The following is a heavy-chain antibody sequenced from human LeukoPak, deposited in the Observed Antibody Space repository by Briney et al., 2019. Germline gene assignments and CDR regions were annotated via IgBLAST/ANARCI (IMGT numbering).Heavy chain of an antibody. J-gene: IGHJ4*02. CDR2: IKQDGSET. CDR1: GFTFSRYW. D-gene: IGHD3-22*01. CDR3: ARDKGDYDTSGSLFIF. Sequence: GGSLRLSCAASGFTFSRYWMSWVRQAPRKGLEWVANIKQDGSETYYLDSMKGRFTISRDDAKNSLYLQMSSLRAEDTAVYYCARDKGDYDTSGSLFIFGGQGTLVTVSS. V-gene: IGHV3-7*03.